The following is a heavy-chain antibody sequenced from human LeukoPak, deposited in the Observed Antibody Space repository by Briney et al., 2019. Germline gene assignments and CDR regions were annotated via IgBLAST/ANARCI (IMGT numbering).Heavy chain of an antibody. D-gene: IGHD3-16*01. CDR3: ARGPKGLRVPNY. J-gene: IGHJ4*02. CDR2: IYSGDST. V-gene: IGHV3-53*01. CDR1: GFTVSSSN. Sequence: GGSLRLSCAASGFTVSSSNMNWVRQAPGKGLEWVSVIYSGDSTNYADSVKGRFTISRDNSKNTLYLQMNSLRAEDTAVYYCARGPKGLRVPNYWGQGTLVTVSS.